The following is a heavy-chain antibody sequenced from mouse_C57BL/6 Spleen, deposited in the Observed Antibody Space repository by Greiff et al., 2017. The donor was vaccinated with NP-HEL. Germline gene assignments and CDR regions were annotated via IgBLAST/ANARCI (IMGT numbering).Heavy chain of an antibody. D-gene: IGHD2-4*01. J-gene: IGHJ4*01. V-gene: IGHV2-2*01. CDR3: ARRGITTGDYSAFDY. CDR2: IWSGGST. CDR1: GFSLTSYG. Sequence: VKLKESGPGLVQPSQSLSITCTVSGFSLTSYGVHWVRQSPGKGLEWLGVIWSGGSTDYNAAFISRLSISKDNSKRQVFFNITSLQADAPALSYCARRGITTGDYSAFDYWGQGTSVTVSS.